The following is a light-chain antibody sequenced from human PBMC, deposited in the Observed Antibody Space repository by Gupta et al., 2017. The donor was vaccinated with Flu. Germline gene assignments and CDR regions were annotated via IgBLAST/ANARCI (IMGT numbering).Light chain of an antibody. V-gene: IGKV3-15*01. Sequence: TTMTQSPVTLSVSQGQRVTLSCRASDDIGSHLAWYQQKPGQAPNLLIYHASTRATGVPARFSGSGSGTDFTLIISSLQSEDSAVYFCQQYNNWPPWTFGRGTKVEV. CDR1: DDIGSH. CDR2: HAS. CDR3: QQYNNWPPWT. J-gene: IGKJ1*01.